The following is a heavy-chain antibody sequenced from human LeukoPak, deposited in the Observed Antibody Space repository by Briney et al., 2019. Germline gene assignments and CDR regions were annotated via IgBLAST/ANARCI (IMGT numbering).Heavy chain of an antibody. D-gene: IGHD3-22*01. CDR1: GGSISSYY. V-gene: IGHV4-59*12. CDR2: IYYSGST. Sequence: PSETLSLTCTVSGGSISSYYWSWIRQPPGKGLEWIGYIYYSGSTNYNPSLKSRVTISVDTSKNQFSLKLSSVTAADTAVYYCARDYDSSGYGDYWGQGTLVTVSS. CDR3: ARDYDSSGYGDY. J-gene: IGHJ4*02.